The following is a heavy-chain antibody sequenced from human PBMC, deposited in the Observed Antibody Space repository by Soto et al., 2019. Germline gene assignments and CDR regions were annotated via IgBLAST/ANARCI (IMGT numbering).Heavy chain of an antibody. V-gene: IGHV4-59*01. CDR3: ARVVRFLYGVQIKGDYGMDV. Sequence: SETLSLTCTVSGGSISSYYWSWIRQPPGKGLEWIEYIYYSGSTNYNPSLKSRVTISVDTSKNQFSLKLSSVTAADTAVYYCARVVRFLYGVQIKGDYGMDVWGQGTTVTVSS. CDR2: IYYSGST. D-gene: IGHD4-17*01. CDR1: GGSISSYY. J-gene: IGHJ6*02.